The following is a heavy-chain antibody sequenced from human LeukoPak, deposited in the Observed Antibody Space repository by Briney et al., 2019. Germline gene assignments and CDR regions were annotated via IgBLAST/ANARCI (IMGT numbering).Heavy chain of an antibody. Sequence: SETLPPICTVSGGSISSHFWSWIRQPPGKGLEWIGYIYYSGSTNYNPSLKSRVTISVDTSKNQFSLQLSSVTAADTAVYYCARGITTPGERPWFDPWG. CDR1: GGSISSHF. CDR2: IYYSGST. CDR3: ARGITTPGERPWFDP. D-gene: IGHD3-22*01. J-gene: IGHJ5*02. V-gene: IGHV4-59*11.